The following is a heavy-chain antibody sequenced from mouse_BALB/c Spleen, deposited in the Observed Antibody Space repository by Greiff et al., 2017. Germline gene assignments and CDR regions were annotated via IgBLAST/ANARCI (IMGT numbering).Heavy chain of an antibody. CDR1: GFSLTSYG. J-gene: IGHJ4*01. CDR2: IWAGGST. Sequence: VQLKESGPGLVAPSQSLSITCTVSGFSLTSYGVHWVRQPPGKGLEWLGVIWAGGSTNYNSALMSRLSISKDNSKSQVFLKMNSLQTDDTAMYYCARGDYGYDVRYYYAMDYWGQGTSVTVSS. D-gene: IGHD2-2*01. V-gene: IGHV2-9*02. CDR3: ARGDYGYDVRYYYAMDY.